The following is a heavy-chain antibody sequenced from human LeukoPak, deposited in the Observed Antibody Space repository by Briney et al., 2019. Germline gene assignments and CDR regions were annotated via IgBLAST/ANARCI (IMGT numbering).Heavy chain of an antibody. CDR1: GYSISSGYY. V-gene: IGHV4-38-2*02. Sequence: SETLSLTCTVSGYSISSGYYWGWIRQPPGKGLEWIGSIYHSGSTYYNPSPKSRVTISVDTSKNQFSLKLSSVTAADTAVYYCARHVRDGYNSIVPFDYWGQGTLVTVSS. J-gene: IGHJ4*02. CDR2: IYHSGST. CDR3: ARHVRDGYNSIVPFDY. D-gene: IGHD5-24*01.